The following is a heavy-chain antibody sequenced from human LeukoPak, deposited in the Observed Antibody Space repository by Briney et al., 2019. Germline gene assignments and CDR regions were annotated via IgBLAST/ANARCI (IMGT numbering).Heavy chain of an antibody. CDR2: IIPIFGTA. V-gene: IGHV1-69*05. CDR3: ARESPYSSGYYGRAAWFDP. Sequence: GASVKVSCKASGGTFSSYAISWVRQAPGQGLEWMGGIIPIFGTANYAQKLQGRVTMTTDTSTSTAYMELRSLRSDDTAVYYCARESPYSSGYYGRAAWFDPWGQGTLVTVSS. D-gene: IGHD3-22*01. CDR1: GGTFSSYA. J-gene: IGHJ5*02.